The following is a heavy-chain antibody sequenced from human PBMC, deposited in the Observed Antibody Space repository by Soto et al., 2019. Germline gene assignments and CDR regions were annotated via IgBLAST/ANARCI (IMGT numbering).Heavy chain of an antibody. Sequence: PGGSLRLSCAASGFTFNTYNMNWIRQAPGKGLEWVSYILSSSGTIYYADSVKGRFTISRDNAKNSVYLQMNSLRDEDTAVYYCVRDSLFDHWCQGTLVTVSS. J-gene: IGHJ4*02. V-gene: IGHV3-48*02. CDR3: VRDSLFDH. CDR1: GFTFNTYN. CDR2: ILSSSGTI.